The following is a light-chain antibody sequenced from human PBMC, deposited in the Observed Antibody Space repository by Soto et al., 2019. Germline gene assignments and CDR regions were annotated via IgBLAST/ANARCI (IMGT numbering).Light chain of an antibody. CDR3: QQYDISPRT. CDR2: GSS. Sequence: EIVLTQSPGTLSLSPGERATLSCRASQSLNSFYLAWYQQKPGQAPRLLIYGSSNRATGIPDRFSGSGSGTDVTLTISRLDPADFAVYYCQQYDISPRTFGQGTKVEVK. J-gene: IGKJ1*01. V-gene: IGKV3-20*01. CDR1: QSLNSFY.